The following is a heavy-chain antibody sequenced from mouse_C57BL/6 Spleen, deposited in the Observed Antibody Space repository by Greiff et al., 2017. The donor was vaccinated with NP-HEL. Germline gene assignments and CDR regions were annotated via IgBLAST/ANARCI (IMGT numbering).Heavy chain of an antibody. CDR2: IYPGSGNT. D-gene: IGHD2-5*01. CDR3: ARDYSNYGSMDY. V-gene: IGHV1-76*01. J-gene: IGHJ4*01. Sequence: VQVVESGAELVRPGASVKLSCKASGYTFTDYYINWVKQRPGQGLEWIARIYPGSGNTYYNEKFKGKATLTAEKSSSTAYMQLSSLTSEDSAVYFCARDYSNYGSMDYWGQGTSVTVSS. CDR1: GYTFTDYY.